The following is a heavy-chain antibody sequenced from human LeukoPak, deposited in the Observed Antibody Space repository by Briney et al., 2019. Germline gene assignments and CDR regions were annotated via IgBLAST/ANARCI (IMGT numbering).Heavy chain of an antibody. CDR2: IYYSGST. V-gene: IGHV4-39*01. CDR3: ASGEYTYGFPPFDY. CDR1: GGSISSSSYY. D-gene: IGHD5-18*01. J-gene: IGHJ4*02. Sequence: KPSETLSLTCTVSGGSISSSSYYWGWIRQPPGKGLEWIGSIYYSGSTYYNPSLKSRVTISVDTSKNQFSLKLNSVTAADTAVFYCASGEYTYGFPPFDYWGQGTLVTVSS.